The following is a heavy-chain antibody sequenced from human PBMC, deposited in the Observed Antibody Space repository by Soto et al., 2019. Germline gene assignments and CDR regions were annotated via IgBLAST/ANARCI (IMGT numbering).Heavy chain of an antibody. V-gene: IGHV1-18*01. Sequence: ASVKVSCKASGYTFTSYGISWVRQAPGQGLEWMGWISAYNGNTNYAQKLQGRVTMTTDTSTSTAYMELRSLRSDDTAVYYCAREENDYCSGGSCYELAYYMDVWGKGTTVTVSS. CDR2: ISAYNGNT. D-gene: IGHD2-15*01. CDR1: GYTFTSYG. CDR3: AREENDYCSGGSCYELAYYMDV. J-gene: IGHJ6*03.